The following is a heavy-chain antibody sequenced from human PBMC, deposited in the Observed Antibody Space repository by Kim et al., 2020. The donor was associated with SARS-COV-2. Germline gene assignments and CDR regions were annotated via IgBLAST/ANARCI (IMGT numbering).Heavy chain of an antibody. J-gene: IGHJ4*02. CDR3: ARFEVGADRNDY. CDR1: GGTFSSYA. D-gene: IGHD2-15*01. Sequence: SVKVSCKASGGTFSSYAISWVRQAPGQGLEWMGGIIPIFGTANYAQKFQGRVTITADESTSTAYMELSSLRSEDTAVYYCARFEVGADRNDYWGQGTLVTVSS. V-gene: IGHV1-69*13. CDR2: IIPIFGTA.